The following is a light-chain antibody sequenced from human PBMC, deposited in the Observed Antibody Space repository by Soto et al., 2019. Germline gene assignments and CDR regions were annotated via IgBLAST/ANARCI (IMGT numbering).Light chain of an antibody. CDR1: QTISTW. CDR2: KAS. J-gene: IGKJ4*01. V-gene: IGKV1-5*03. Sequence: DIQMTQSPSTLSASVGDRVTISCRASQTISTWLAGYQQKPWKAPELLIYKASGLESGVPSRFSGSGSGTDFTLTISSLQPDDFATYYCQQYESYSPLTFGGGIKVDIK. CDR3: QQYESYSPLT.